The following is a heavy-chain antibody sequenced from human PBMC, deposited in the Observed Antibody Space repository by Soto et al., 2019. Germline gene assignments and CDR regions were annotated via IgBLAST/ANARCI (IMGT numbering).Heavy chain of an antibody. J-gene: IGHJ3*02. D-gene: IGHD3-22*01. Sequence: GGSLRHSCAASGVTFSAYAMTWFRQAPGTGLEWVSSISGRGGSTYHADSVKGRFTISRDHSRDTVYLQMSSLRAEDTAIYYCANTRTHYYDSSGYYVLSAFSIWGQGTMVTGSS. CDR2: ISGRGGST. V-gene: IGHV3-23*01. CDR1: GVTFSAYA. CDR3: ANTRTHYYDSSGYYVLSAFSI.